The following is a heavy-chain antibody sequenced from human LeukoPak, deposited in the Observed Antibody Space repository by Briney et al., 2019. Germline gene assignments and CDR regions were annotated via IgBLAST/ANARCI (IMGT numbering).Heavy chain of an antibody. CDR2: ITRSSTTI. D-gene: IGHD5-18*01. CDR1: GFNFSIYS. Sequence: GGSLRLSCAASGFNFSIYSMNWVRQAPGKGLEWVSYITRSSTTIYYADSVKGRFTISRDNAKNSLYLQMNSLRVEDTALYYCAKDRGYRSHDAFDIWGQGTMVTVSS. V-gene: IGHV3-48*01. J-gene: IGHJ3*02. CDR3: AKDRGYRSHDAFDI.